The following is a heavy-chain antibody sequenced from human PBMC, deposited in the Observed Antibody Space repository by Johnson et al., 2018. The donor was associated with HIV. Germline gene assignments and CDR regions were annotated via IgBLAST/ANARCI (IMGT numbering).Heavy chain of an antibody. D-gene: IGHD1-26*01. J-gene: IGHJ3*02. Sequence: VESGGGLVQPGGSLSLSCAASGFTFSSYAMSWVRQAPGKGLEWVSAISGSGGSTYYADSVKGRFTISRDNSKNTLYLQMNSLRAEDTAVYYCAKVQGSYAPPLDAFDIWGQGTMVTVSS. CDR1: GFTFSSYA. V-gene: IGHV3-23*04. CDR3: AKVQGSYAPPLDAFDI. CDR2: ISGSGGST.